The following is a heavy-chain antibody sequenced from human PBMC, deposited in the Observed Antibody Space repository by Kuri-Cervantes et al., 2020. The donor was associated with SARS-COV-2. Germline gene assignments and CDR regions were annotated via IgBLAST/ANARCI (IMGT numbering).Heavy chain of an antibody. CDR3: ASGLLIVVDY. CDR2: ISYDGSNK. D-gene: IGHD1-26*01. J-gene: IGHJ4*02. CDR1: GFTFSAYA. V-gene: IGHV3-30-3*01. Sequence: GESLKISYAASGFTFSAYAIHWVRQAPGKGLEWVAIISYDGSNKYYADSVKGRFTISRDNSKNTVYLQMNSLRAEDTAVYYCASGLLIVVDYWGQGTLVTVSS.